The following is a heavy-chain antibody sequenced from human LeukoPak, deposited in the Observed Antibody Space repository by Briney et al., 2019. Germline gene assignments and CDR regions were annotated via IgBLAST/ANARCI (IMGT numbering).Heavy chain of an antibody. CDR1: GFTVSNSY. CDR2: ITSSGNTI. D-gene: IGHD3-22*01. Sequence: GGSLRLSCAASGFTVSNSYMSWVRQAPGKGLEWVSSITSSGNTIYYADSVKGRFTISRDNAKNSVYLQMNSLRDEDTAVYYCARRFSVTMIVVVNHDVFDIWGQGTMVTVSS. J-gene: IGHJ3*02. V-gene: IGHV3-11*04. CDR3: ARRFSVTMIVVVNHDVFDI.